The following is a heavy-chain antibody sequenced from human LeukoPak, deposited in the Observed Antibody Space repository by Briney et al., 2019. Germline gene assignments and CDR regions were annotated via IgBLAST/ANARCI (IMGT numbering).Heavy chain of an antibody. CDR2: ISGSGDRT. CDR3: AKHVRTSVWFFDY. J-gene: IGHJ4*02. V-gene: IGHV3-23*01. D-gene: IGHD6-19*01. Sequence: GGSLRLSCAASGFTFTSYPMSWVRQAPGKGLEWVSAISGSGDRTYYADSAKGRFTISRDNSKNTLYLQMNSLKAEDTAVYYCAKHVRTSVWFFDYWGQGTLVTVSS. CDR1: GFTFTSYP.